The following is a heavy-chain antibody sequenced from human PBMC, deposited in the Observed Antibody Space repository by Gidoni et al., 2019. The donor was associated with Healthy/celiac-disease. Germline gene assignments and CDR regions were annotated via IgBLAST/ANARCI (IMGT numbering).Heavy chain of an antibody. Sequence: EVQLVESGGGLVQPGRSLSLSCAASGFTFDDYAMHWVRQAPGKGLEWVSGISWNSGSIGYADSVKGRFTISRDNAKNSLYLQMNSLRAEDTALYYCAKDKGYDANMPLFDYWGQGTLVTVSS. CDR1: GFTFDDYA. J-gene: IGHJ4*02. CDR3: AKDKGYDANMPLFDY. D-gene: IGHD5-12*01. V-gene: IGHV3-9*01. CDR2: ISWNSGSI.